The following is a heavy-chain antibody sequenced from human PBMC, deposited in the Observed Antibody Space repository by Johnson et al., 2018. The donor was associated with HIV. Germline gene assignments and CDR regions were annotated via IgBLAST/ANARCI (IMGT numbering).Heavy chain of an antibody. CDR3: ATSGSHFAFDI. D-gene: IGHD1-26*01. CDR1: GFTFSSYG. V-gene: IGHV3-33*01. J-gene: IGHJ3*02. Sequence: QVQLVESGGGVVQPGRSLRLSCAASGFTFSSYGMHWVRQAPGKGLEWVAVIWYDDSNEYYGESVKGRCTISRDNSKHTLYRQMSRLRAEDTAVYYCATSGSHFAFDIWGQGTMVTVSS. CDR2: IWYDDSNE.